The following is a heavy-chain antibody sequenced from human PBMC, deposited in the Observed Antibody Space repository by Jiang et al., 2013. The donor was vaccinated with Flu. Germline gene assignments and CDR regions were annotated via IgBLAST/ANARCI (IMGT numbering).Heavy chain of an antibody. Sequence: CKASGYSITSNAMEWVRQAPGQGLEWMGWINTNTGNPTYAQGFTGRFVFSVDTSVNTAYLQIYSLKAEDTAVYYCARGGAVANIHYFDYWGQGTLVTVSS. CDR1: GYSITSNA. J-gene: IGHJ4*02. CDR3: ARGGAVANIHYFDY. V-gene: IGHV7-4-1*01. CDR2: INTNTGNP. D-gene: IGHD6-19*01.